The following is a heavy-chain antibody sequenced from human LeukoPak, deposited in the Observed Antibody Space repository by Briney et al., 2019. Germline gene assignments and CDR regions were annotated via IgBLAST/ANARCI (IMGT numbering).Heavy chain of an antibody. CDR3: AREAYYYDSSGYYDY. CDR2: IYTSGST. D-gene: IGHD3-22*01. V-gene: IGHV4-61*02. Sequence: SQTLSLTCTVSGGSISSGSYYWSWIRQPAGKGLECIGRIYTSGSTNYNPSLKSRVTISVDTSKNQFSLKLSSVTAADTAVYYCAREAYYYDSSGYYDYWGQGTLVTVSS. CDR1: GGSISSGSYY. J-gene: IGHJ4*02.